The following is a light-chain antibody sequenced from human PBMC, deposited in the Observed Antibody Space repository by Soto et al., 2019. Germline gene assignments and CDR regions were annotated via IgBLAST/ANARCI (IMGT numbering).Light chain of an antibody. CDR1: QTLANY. CDR3: QQRSDSYT. V-gene: IGKV3-11*01. Sequence: EVVLTQSPATLSLSPGEGATLSCRASQTLANYLAWYQQRPGQAPRLLIYDASNRATGIPARFSGSGSGTDFTLTISSLEPEDSAVYYCQQRSDSYTFGQGTTLEIK. CDR2: DAS. J-gene: IGKJ2*01.